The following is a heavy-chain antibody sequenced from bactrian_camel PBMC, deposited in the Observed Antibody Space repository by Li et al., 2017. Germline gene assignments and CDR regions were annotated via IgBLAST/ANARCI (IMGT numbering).Heavy chain of an antibody. J-gene: IGHJ4*01. V-gene: IGHV3S25*01. Sequence: SGGGLVQPGGSLRLSCAASLYTHKDNCIGWFRQAPGKGLEWVSTISSGGGTIYYADSVRGRFTISQDNAKNMVYLQMNGLKPEDTAMYYCAAAEIWADYRGQGTQVTVS. D-gene: IGHD3*01. CDR3: AAAEIWADY. CDR2: ISSGGGTI. CDR1: LYTHKDNC.